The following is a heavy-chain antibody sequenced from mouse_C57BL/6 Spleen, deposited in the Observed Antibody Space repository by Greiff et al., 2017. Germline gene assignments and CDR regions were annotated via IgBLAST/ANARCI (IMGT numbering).Heavy chain of an antibody. V-gene: IGHV1-64*01. Sequence: QVQLQQPGAELVKPGASVKLSCKASGYTFTSYWMHWVKPRPGQGLEWIGMIHPNSGSTNYNEKFKSKATLTVDKSSSTAYMQLSSLTSEDSAVYYCARGFTTVVAGAMDYWGQGTSVTVSS. CDR3: ARGFTTVVAGAMDY. CDR1: GYTFTSYW. D-gene: IGHD1-1*01. J-gene: IGHJ4*01. CDR2: IHPNSGST.